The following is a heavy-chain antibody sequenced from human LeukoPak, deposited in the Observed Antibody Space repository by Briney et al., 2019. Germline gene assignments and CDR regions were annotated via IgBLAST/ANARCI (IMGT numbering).Heavy chain of an antibody. Sequence: GGSLRLSCAASGFTFSSYGMSWVRQAPGKGPEWISAMSGSGGTTYYVDSVKGRFTIPRDNSKNTLYLQMNSLRVDDTAVYYCAKAGRGGAITMVRGVKGDYYYMDVWGKGTTVTISS. V-gene: IGHV3-23*01. J-gene: IGHJ6*03. CDR2: MSGSGGTT. CDR3: AKAGRGGAITMVRGVKGDYYYMDV. D-gene: IGHD3-10*01. CDR1: GFTFSSYG.